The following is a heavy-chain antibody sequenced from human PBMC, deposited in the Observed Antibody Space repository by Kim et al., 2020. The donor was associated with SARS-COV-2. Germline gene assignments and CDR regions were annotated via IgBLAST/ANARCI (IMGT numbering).Heavy chain of an antibody. Sequence: ASVKVSCKASGYTFTSYAMHWVRQAPGQRLEWMGWINAGNGNTKYSQKFQGRVTITRDTSASTAYMELSSLRSEDTAVYYCASHWRGYCSSTSCYEGWFDPWGQGTLVTVSS. D-gene: IGHD2-2*01. CDR2: INAGNGNT. CDR3: ASHWRGYCSSTSCYEGWFDP. CDR1: GYTFTSYA. J-gene: IGHJ5*02. V-gene: IGHV1-3*01.